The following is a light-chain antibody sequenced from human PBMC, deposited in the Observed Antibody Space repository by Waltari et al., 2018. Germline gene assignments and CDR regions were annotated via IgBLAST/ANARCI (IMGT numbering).Light chain of an antibody. CDR1: QSVGRT. CDR3: QHYVRLPVT. CDR2: GAS. V-gene: IGKV3-20*01. J-gene: IGKJ1*01. Sequence: EIVLTQSPGTLSLSPGERATLSCWTSQSVGRTLALYQQQPGQPPRLLIYGASIRATGIPDRFSGSGSGTDFSLTISRLEPEDFAVYYCQHYVRLPVTFGQGTKVEIK.